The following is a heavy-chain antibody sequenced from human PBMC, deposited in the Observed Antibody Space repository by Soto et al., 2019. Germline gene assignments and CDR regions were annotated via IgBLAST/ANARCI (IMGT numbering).Heavy chain of an antibody. J-gene: IGHJ4*02. Sequence: QVQLQESGPGLVKPSQTLSLTCTVSGGSISSGGYYWSWIRQHPGKGLEWIGYIYYSGITYYNPALKSRVTISVDTSKNQFSLKLSSVTAADTAVYYCARAENGDGYKFDYWGQGTLVTVSS. D-gene: IGHD5-12*01. CDR2: IYYSGIT. CDR3: ARAENGDGYKFDY. CDR1: GGSISSGGYY. V-gene: IGHV4-31*03.